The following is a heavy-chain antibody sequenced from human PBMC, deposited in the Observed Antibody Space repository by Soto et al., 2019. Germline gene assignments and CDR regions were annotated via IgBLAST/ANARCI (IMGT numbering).Heavy chain of an antibody. CDR2: IYHSGST. V-gene: IGHV4-4*02. Sequence: PSETLSLTCAVSGGSISSSNCWSFVRQPPGKGLEWIGEIYHSGSTNYNPSLKSRVTISVDKSKNQFSLKLSSVTAADTAVYYCARDRLPGYYYYGMDVWGQGTTVTVSS. D-gene: IGHD5-18*01. J-gene: IGHJ6*02. CDR3: ARDRLPGYYYYGMDV. CDR1: GGSISSSNC.